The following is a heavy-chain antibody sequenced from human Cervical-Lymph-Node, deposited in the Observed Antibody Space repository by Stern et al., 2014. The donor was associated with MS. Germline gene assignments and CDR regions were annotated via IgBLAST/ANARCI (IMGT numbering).Heavy chain of an antibody. CDR3: ARSSVTTYYYYYGMDV. J-gene: IGHJ6*02. CDR1: GYTFTSYG. V-gene: IGHV1-18*01. Sequence: QVQLVQSGAEVKKPGASVKVSCKASGYTFTSYGISWVRQAPGQGLEWMGWISAYNGNTNYAQKLQGRVTMTTDTSTSTAYMELRSLRSDDTAVYYCARSSVTTYYYYYGMDVWGQGTTVTVSS. CDR2: ISAYNGNT. D-gene: IGHD4-11*01.